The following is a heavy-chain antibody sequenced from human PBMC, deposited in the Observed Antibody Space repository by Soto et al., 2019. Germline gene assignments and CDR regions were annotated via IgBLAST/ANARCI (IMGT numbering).Heavy chain of an antibody. CDR1: GDSTSSYY. CDR3: AAHTGFWVPASAFEI. V-gene: IGHV4-59*01. D-gene: IGHD2-2*02. J-gene: IGHJ3*02. CDR2: IHSGGST. Sequence: SETLSLTCTVSGDSTSSYYWNWIRQPPGRGPEWIASIHSGGSTYYNPSLKSRVTISLDTPKKQFSLNLSSVTATDTAVYFSAAHTGFWVPASAFEIWGQGTMVTVS.